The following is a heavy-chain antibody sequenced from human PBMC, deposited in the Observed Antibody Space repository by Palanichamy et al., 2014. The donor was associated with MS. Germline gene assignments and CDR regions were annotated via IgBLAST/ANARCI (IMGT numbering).Heavy chain of an antibody. CDR3: GTLVITTSHFDY. Sequence: QLQLQESGPGLVKPSETLSLTCTVSGGSISSSSYYWGWIRQPPGKGLVWIGSIYYSGSTYYNPSLKSRVTISVDTSKNQFSLKLSSVTAADTAVYYCGTLVITTSHFDYWGQGTLVTVSS. V-gene: IGHV4-39*01. D-gene: IGHD3-22*01. CDR1: GGSISSSSYY. J-gene: IGHJ4*02. CDR2: IYYSGST.